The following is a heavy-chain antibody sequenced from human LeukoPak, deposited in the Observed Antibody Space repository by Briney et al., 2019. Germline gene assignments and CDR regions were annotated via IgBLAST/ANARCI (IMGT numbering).Heavy chain of an antibody. CDR2: ISAYNGNT. V-gene: IGHV1-18*01. CDR1: GYTFTSYG. CDR3: AREYGDYVQTGADY. D-gene: IGHD4-17*01. J-gene: IGHJ4*02. Sequence: ASVKVSCKASGYTFTSYGISWVRQAPGQGLEWMGWISAYNGNTNYAQKLQGRVTMTTDTSTSTAYMEMRSLRSDDTAVYYCAREYGDYVQTGADYWGQGTLVTVSS.